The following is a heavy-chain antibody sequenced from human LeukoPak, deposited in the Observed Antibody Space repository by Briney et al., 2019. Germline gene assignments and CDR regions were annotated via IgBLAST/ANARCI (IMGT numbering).Heavy chain of an antibody. CDR1: GGSISSGSYY. Sequence: SETLSLTCTVSGGSISSGSYYWSWIRQPAGKGLEWIGRIYTSGSTNYNPSLKSRVTISVDTSKNQFSLKLSSVTAADTAVYYCARAPTSQVFFDYWGQGTLVTVSS. D-gene: IGHD2-8*01. V-gene: IGHV4-61*02. CDR2: IYTSGST. CDR3: ARAPTSQVFFDY. J-gene: IGHJ4*02.